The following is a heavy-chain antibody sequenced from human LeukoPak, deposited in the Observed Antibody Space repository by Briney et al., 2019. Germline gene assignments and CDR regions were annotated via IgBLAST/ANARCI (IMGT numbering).Heavy chain of an antibody. CDR1: GFIFSSYS. D-gene: IGHD3-22*01. CDR3: VQEFNHEQWFFDI. J-gene: IGHJ2*01. Sequence: GGSLRLSCADSGFIFSSYSMHWVPQAPGKGLEWVAVVSTDGTIKYYADSMKGRFTVSRDNSKNTLYLQMNSLRVEDTALYFCVQEFNHEQWFFDIWGRGTLVTVSS. CDR2: VSTDGTIK. V-gene: IGHV3-30*18.